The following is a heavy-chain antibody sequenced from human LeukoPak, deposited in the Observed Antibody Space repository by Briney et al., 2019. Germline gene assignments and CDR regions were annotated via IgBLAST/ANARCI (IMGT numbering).Heavy chain of an antibody. V-gene: IGHV1-2*02. CDR1: GYTFTDYF. Sequence: ASVKVSCKASGYTFTDYFMHWVRQAPGQGLEWMGWMNSNSGGANYAQKFQGRVTMTRDTSTSTAYMELSRLRSDDTAVYYCARERRSSGWYPADYWGQGTLVTVSS. D-gene: IGHD6-19*01. CDR2: MNSNSGGA. CDR3: ARERRSSGWYPADY. J-gene: IGHJ4*02.